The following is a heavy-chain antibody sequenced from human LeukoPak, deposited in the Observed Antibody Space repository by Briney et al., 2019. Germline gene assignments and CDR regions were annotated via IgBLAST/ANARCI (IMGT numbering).Heavy chain of an antibody. D-gene: IGHD3-10*01. J-gene: IGHJ4*02. CDR3: ARDSTYYYASGSSGPHYFDS. Sequence: PGLSLRLSCAASVFRFSNYAMLWVHRAPGKGVDGVAFISNVETNTYYADSVKGRFTISRDNSKNTLYLQLNSLRAEDTSVYYCARDSTYYYASGSSGPHYFDSWGQGTLVTVSS. CDR2: ISNVETNT. CDR1: VFRFSNYA. V-gene: IGHV3-30*04.